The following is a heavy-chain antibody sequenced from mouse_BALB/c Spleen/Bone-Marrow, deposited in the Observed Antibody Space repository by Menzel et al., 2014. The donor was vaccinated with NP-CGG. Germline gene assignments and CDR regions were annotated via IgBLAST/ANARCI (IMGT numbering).Heavy chain of an antibody. V-gene: IGHV2-2*02. CDR2: IWSGGIT. Sequence: QVQLQQSGPGLVQPSQSLSITCTVSGFSLSYYGVHWIRQSPGKGLEWLGVIWSGGITDYNASFISRLSISKDNSKSXVFFTMNSLQANDTAIYYCARSPSMDYWGPGTSVTVSS. CDR3: ARSPSMDY. CDR1: GFSLSYYG. J-gene: IGHJ4*01.